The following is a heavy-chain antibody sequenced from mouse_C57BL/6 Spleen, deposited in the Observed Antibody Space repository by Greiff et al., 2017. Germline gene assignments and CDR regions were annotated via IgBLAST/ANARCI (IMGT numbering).Heavy chain of an antibody. CDR2: IDPGDGDT. CDR1: GYAFSSSW. CDR3: ARDYGYVDV. V-gene: IGHV1-82*01. J-gene: IGHJ1*03. Sequence: QVQLKESGPELVKPGASVKISCKASGYAFSSSWMNWVKQRPGKGLEWIGRIDPGDGDTNYNGKFKGKATLTADKSSSTAYMQLSSLTSEDSAVYFCARDYGYVDVWGTGTTVTVSS. D-gene: IGHD1-1*02.